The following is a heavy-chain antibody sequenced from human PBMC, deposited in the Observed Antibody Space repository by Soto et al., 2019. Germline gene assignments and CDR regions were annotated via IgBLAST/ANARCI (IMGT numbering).Heavy chain of an antibody. D-gene: IGHD6-13*01. CDR1: GFTFSSYW. CDR3: ARDELGSRSWTNYYYGMDV. V-gene: IGHV3-74*01. Sequence: PGGSLRLSCAASGFTFSSYWMHWVRQAPGKGLVWVSRINSDGSSTSYADSVKGRFTISRDNAKNTLYLQMNSLRAEDTAVYYCARDELGSRSWTNYYYGMDVWGQGTTVTVSS. CDR2: INSDGSST. J-gene: IGHJ6*02.